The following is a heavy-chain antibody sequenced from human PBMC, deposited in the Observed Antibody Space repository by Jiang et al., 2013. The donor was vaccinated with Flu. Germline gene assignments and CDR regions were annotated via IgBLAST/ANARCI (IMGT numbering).Heavy chain of an antibody. J-gene: IGHJ6*04. V-gene: IGHV5-10-1*01. CDR3: ARQRMDYDSSGYYYYYYGMDV. D-gene: IGHD3-22*01. CDR2: IDPSDSYT. CDR1: GYSFTNYW. Sequence: LRISCKGSGYSFTNYWISWVRQMPGKPGVDGRIDPSDSYTKYSPSFEGHVTISADKSISTAYLQWSSLKASDTAIYYCARQRMDYDSSGYYYYYYGMDVWGKGTTATVSS.